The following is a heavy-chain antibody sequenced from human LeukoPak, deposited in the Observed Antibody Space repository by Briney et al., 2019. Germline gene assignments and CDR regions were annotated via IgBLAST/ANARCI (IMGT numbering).Heavy chain of an antibody. J-gene: IGHJ5*02. CDR1: RFTFRSND. CDR2: FSASGDTT. Sequence: GGSLRLSCAASRFTFRSNDMSWVRQAPGKGLEWVSAFSASGDTTDYADSVKGRFTISRDNSKNTLHLQMSSLRAEDTAIYYCAKASITFGGVIVPWGQGTLVTVSS. V-gene: IGHV3-23*01. CDR3: AKASITFGGVIVP. D-gene: IGHD3-16*01.